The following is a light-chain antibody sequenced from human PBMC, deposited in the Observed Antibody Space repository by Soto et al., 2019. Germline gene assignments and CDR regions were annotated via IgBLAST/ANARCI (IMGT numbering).Light chain of an antibody. CDR2: LAS. V-gene: IGKV2-28*01. Sequence: DIVMTQSPLSLPVPPGESASISCRSSQSLLGSNGYNYLDWYVQKPGQSPQLLISLASNRASGVPDRVSGSGSGTDFTLKISRXEAEDVGVYHCMQALQGPPTFGQGTKVDIK. J-gene: IGKJ1*01. CDR3: MQALQGPPT. CDR1: QSLLGSNGYNY.